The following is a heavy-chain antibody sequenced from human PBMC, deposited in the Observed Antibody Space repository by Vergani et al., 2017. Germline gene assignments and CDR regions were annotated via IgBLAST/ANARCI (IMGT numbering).Heavy chain of an antibody. CDR1: GFTFSSYA. J-gene: IGHJ4*02. V-gene: IGHV3-30*04. CDR2: ISYDGSNK. Sequence: QVQLVESGGGVVQPGRSLRLSCAASGFTFSSYAMHWVRQAPGKGLEWVAVISYDGSNKYYADSVKGRFSISRDNSKKTLYLQMNSLRAEDTAVYYCARDYLSFDYWGQGTLVTVSS. CDR3: ARDYLSFDY.